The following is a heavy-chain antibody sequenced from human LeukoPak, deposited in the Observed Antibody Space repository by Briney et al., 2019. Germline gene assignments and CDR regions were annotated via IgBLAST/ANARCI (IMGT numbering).Heavy chain of an antibody. CDR2: INPNSGGT. Sequence: ASVKVSCKASGYTFTGYYMHWVRQAPGQGLEWMGWINPNSGGTNYAQKFQGRVTMTRDTSISTAYMELSRLRSDDTAVYYCARDLPSVGLGIFPFDYWGQGTLVTVSS. CDR1: GYTFTGYY. V-gene: IGHV1-2*02. J-gene: IGHJ4*02. D-gene: IGHD7-27*01. CDR3: ARDLPSVGLGIFPFDY.